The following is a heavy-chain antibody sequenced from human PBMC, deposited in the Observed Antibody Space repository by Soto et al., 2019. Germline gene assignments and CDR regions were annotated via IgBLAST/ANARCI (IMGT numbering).Heavy chain of an antibody. CDR2: INHSGST. V-gene: IGHV4-34*01. CDR1: GGSFSGYY. Sequence: SETLSLTCAVYGGSFSGYYWSWIRQPPGKGLEWIGEINHSGSTNYNPSLKSRVTISVDTSKNQFSLKLSSVTAADTAVYYCARWAVLFWSGYNWFDPWGQGTLVTVSS. D-gene: IGHD3-3*01. J-gene: IGHJ5*02. CDR3: ARWAVLFWSGYNWFDP.